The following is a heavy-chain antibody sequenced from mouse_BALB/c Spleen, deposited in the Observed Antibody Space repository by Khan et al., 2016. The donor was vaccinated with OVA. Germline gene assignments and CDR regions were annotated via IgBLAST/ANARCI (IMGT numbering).Heavy chain of an antibody. CDR3: ARSVTITTVVATDFDY. Sequence: EVQLQESGPGLVKPSQSLSLTCTVTGFSITSDYAWNWIRQFPGNKLEWMGYISYSGRNCSNPSLKSRISITRDTSKHHFFLQLNAVTTEDTAAYYCARSVTITTVVATDFDYWGQGTTLTVSS. V-gene: IGHV3-2*02. CDR2: ISYSGRN. D-gene: IGHD1-1*01. J-gene: IGHJ2*01. CDR1: GFSITSDYA.